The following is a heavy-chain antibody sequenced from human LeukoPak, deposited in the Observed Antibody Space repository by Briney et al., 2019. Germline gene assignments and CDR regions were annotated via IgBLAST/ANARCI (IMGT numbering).Heavy chain of an antibody. Sequence: NPSETPSLTCTVSGGFISSYYWSWIRQPPGKGLEWIGYIYNSGSTNYNPSLESRVTISVDTSKNQFSLKLSSVTAADTGVYYCARQPPNYGSGSYAFDIWGQVTMVTVSS. V-gene: IGHV4-59*08. J-gene: IGHJ3*02. D-gene: IGHD3-10*01. CDR3: ARQPPNYGSGSYAFDI. CDR1: GGFISSYY. CDR2: IYNSGST.